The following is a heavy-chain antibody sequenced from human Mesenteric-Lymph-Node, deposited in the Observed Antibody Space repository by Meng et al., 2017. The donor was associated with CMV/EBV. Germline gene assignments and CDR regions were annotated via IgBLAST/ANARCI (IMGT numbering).Heavy chain of an antibody. Sequence: GESLKISCAASGFTFSSYWMSWVRQAPGKGLEWVANIKQDGSEKYYVDSVKGRFTISRDNAKNSLYLQMNSLRAEDTAVYYCARDLLTSQGLDYWGQGTLVTVSS. V-gene: IGHV3-7*01. CDR1: GFTFSSYW. CDR2: IKQDGSEK. CDR3: ARDLLTSQGLDY. J-gene: IGHJ4*02.